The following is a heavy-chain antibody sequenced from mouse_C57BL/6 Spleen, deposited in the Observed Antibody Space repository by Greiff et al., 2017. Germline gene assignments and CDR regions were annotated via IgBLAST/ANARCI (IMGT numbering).Heavy chain of an antibody. D-gene: IGHD4-1*01. Sequence: EVQLQQSGPELVKPGASVKISCKASGYTFTDYYMNWVKQSHGKSLEWIGDINPNNGGTSYNQKFKGKATLTVDKSSSTAYMELRSLTSEDSAVYYCARSALRGTFAYWGQGTLVTVSA. CDR3: ARSALRGTFAY. CDR2: INPNNGGT. J-gene: IGHJ3*01. CDR1: GYTFTDYY. V-gene: IGHV1-26*01.